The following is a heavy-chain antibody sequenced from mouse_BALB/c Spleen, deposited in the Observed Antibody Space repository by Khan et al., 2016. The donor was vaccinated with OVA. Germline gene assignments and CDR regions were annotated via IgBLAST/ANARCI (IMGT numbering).Heavy chain of an antibody. CDR2: IGYSGST. CDR1: GYSITRDYA. J-gene: IGHJ3*01. Sequence: EVQLQESGPGLVKPSQSLSLTCTVTGYSITRDYAWNWIRQFPGNKLEWMGYIGYSGSTGYNPSLKSRVSITRDTSKNQFFLQLNSVTTWYTATNYCALWLRRRAFPYWGQGTLGTVSA. D-gene: IGHD2-2*01. V-gene: IGHV3-2*02. CDR3: ALWLRRRAFPY.